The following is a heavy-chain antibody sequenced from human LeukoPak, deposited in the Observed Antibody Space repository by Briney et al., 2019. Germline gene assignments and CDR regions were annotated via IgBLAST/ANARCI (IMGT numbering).Heavy chain of an antibody. D-gene: IGHD3-22*01. Sequence: GGSLRLSCAASGFTFSSYGMHWVRQAPVKGLEWVAVIWYDGSNKYYADSVKGRFTISRDNSKNTLYLQMNSLRAEDTAVYYCARNTPPSYYDDSSGYPDYWGQGTLVTVPS. J-gene: IGHJ4*02. V-gene: IGHV3-33*01. CDR1: GFTFSSYG. CDR3: ARNTPPSYYDDSSGYPDY. CDR2: IWYDGSNK.